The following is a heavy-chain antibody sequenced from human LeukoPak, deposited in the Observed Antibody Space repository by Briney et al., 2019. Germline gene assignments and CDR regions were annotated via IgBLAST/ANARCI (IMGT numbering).Heavy chain of an antibody. CDR1: GGSFSGYY. CDR3: VREGCSSSWFPDY. V-gene: IGHV4-34*01. J-gene: IGHJ4*02. D-gene: IGHD6-13*01. Sequence: SETLSLTCAVPGGSFSGYYWSWIRQPPGKGLEWIGEINHSGSTNYNPSLYNPSLKSRVTISVDTSKNQFSLKVTSVTAADTAVYYCVREGCSSSWFPDYWGQGTLVTVSS. CDR2: INHSGST.